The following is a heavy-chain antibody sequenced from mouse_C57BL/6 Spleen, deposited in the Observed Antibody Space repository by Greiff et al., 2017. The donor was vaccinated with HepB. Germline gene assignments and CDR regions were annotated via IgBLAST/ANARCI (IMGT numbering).Heavy chain of an antibody. CDR3: ARGVYYGRDAMDY. CDR1: GYTFTSYW. Sequence: QVQLQQPGAELVMPGASVKLSCKASGYTFTSYWMHWVKQRPGQGLEWIGEIDPSDSYTNYNQKFKGKSTLTVDKSSSTAYMQLSSLTSEDSAVYYCARGVYYGRDAMDYWGQGTSVTVSS. D-gene: IGHD1-1*01. J-gene: IGHJ4*01. V-gene: IGHV1-69*01. CDR2: IDPSDSYT.